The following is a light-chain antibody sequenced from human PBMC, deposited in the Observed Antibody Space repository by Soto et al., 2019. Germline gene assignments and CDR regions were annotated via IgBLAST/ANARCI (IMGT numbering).Light chain of an antibody. V-gene: IGKV3D-15*01. Sequence: DIVLTQSPATLSVSPGERATLSCRASRSVSRKLAWYQQLPGQAPRLLIYGASSRATGIPARFSGSGSGTDFTLTISRLEPEDFAVDYCQQYDKWPPTFGQGTKVDIK. J-gene: IGKJ1*01. CDR2: GAS. CDR1: RSVSRK. CDR3: QQYDKWPPT.